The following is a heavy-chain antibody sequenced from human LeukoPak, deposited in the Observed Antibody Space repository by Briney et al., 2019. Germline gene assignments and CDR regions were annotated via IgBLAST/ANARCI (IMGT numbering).Heavy chain of an antibody. D-gene: IGHD1/OR15-1a*01. CDR3: AKAWLEQGGMFDY. CDR1: GFTFSSYE. J-gene: IGHJ4*02. CDR2: LSGSGGST. Sequence: PGGSLRLSCAASGFTFSSYEMNWVRQAPGEGLEWVSLLSGSGGSTYYADSVKGRFTISRDNSKNTLYLQMNSLRAEDTAVYYCAKAWLEQGGMFDYWGQGTPVTVSS. V-gene: IGHV3-23*01.